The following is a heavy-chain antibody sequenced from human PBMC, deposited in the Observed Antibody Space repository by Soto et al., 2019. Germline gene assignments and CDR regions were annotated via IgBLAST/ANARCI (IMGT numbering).Heavy chain of an antibody. CDR1: GYTFTSYA. CDR3: AGGPSHQSGHNGGVLRYFDQVPDGMDV. J-gene: IGHJ6*02. V-gene: IGHV1-3*01. CDR2: INAGNGNT. Sequence: ASVKGSCQASGYTFTSYAMHWVRQAPGQRLEWMGWINAGNGNTKYSQKFQGRDTITRDTSASTAYMELCSLRSEDTAVYYCAGGPSHQSGHNGGVLRYFDQVPDGMDVWGQGTTVTVSS. D-gene: IGHD3-9*01.